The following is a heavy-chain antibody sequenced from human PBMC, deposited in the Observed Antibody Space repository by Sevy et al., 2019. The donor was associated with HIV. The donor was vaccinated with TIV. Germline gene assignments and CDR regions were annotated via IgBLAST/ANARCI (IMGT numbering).Heavy chain of an antibody. D-gene: IGHD6-13*01. J-gene: IGHJ4*02. Sequence: GGSLRLSCAASGFTFSTYAMHWVRQAPGKGLEWVAVISHDGSNKSYADSVKGRLTISRDNSKNTLYLQMNSLRAEDTAVYYCARDRSSSWMNYFFDYWGQGALVTVSS. CDR1: GFTFSTYA. CDR2: ISHDGSNK. V-gene: IGHV3-30*04. CDR3: ARDRSSSWMNYFFDY.